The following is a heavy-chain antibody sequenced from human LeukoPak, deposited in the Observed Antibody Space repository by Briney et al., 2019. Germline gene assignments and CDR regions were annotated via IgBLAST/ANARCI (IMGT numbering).Heavy chain of an antibody. D-gene: IGHD4-17*01. Sequence: GGSLRLSCAASGFTFSSYGMHWVRQAPGKGLEWVAVISYDGSNKYYADSVKGRFTISRDTSKNTLYLQMNSLRAEDTAVYYCAKDRGDYGYYYGMDVWGQGTTVTVSS. J-gene: IGHJ6*02. CDR3: AKDRGDYGYYYGMDV. CDR2: ISYDGSNK. CDR1: GFTFSSYG. V-gene: IGHV3-30*18.